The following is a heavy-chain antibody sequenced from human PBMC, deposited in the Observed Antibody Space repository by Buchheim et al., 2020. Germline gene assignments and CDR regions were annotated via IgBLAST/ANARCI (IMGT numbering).Heavy chain of an antibody. Sequence: QVQLVESGGGVVQPGRSLRLSCAASGFTFSSYAMHWVRQAPGKGLEWVAVISYDGSNKYYADSVKGRFTISRDNSKNTLYLQMNGLRAEDTAVYYCARDVGTAVARNYNWFDPWGQRTL. V-gene: IGHV3-30*04. CDR3: ARDVGTAVARNYNWFDP. J-gene: IGHJ5*02. D-gene: IGHD6-19*01. CDR2: ISYDGSNK. CDR1: GFTFSSYA.